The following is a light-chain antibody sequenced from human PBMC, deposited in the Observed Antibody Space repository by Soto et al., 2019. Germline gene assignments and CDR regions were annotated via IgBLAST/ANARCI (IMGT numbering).Light chain of an antibody. V-gene: IGKV3-11*01. Sequence: EIVLTQSPATLSLSPGERATLSCRASQSVSSYLAWYQQKPGQAPRLLIYDASNRATGIPARFSGSGSGTEFTLTISSLQPEDFATYYCQQLNSYLFTFGPGTKVDI. J-gene: IGKJ3*01. CDR3: QQLNSYLFT. CDR2: DAS. CDR1: QSVSSY.